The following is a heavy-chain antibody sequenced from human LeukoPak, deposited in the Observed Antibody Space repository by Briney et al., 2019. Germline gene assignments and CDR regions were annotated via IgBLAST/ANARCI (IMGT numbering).Heavy chain of an antibody. D-gene: IGHD6-19*01. CDR1: GYTFTSYG. Sequence: ASVKVSCKASGYTFTSYGINWVRQAPGQGLEWMGWISAYNGNTNYAQKLQDRGTMTTDTSTSTAYIELRSLRSDDTAIYYCARMMSIPVAGHRPLFDYWGQGTLVTVSS. V-gene: IGHV1-18*01. CDR3: ARMMSIPVAGHRPLFDY. CDR2: ISAYNGNT. J-gene: IGHJ4*02.